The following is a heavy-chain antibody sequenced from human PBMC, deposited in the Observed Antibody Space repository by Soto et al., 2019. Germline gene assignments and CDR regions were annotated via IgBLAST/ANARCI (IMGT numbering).Heavy chain of an antibody. Sequence: PSETLSLTCAVYGGSFSDFYWTWIRQPPGKGLERIGEINPSGSTNCNPSLKSRVTISMDTSKNQFSLKLSSVTAADTAVYYCTRGGLDYESIYFDSWGQGTLVTVSS. V-gene: IGHV4-34*01. J-gene: IGHJ4*02. CDR2: INPSGST. CDR3: TRGGLDYESIYFDS. CDR1: GGSFSDFY. D-gene: IGHD3-22*01.